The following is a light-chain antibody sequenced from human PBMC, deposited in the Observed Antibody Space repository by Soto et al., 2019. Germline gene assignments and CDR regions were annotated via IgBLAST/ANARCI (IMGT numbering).Light chain of an antibody. CDR1: RREVGGYNY. V-gene: IGLV2-14*01. Sequence: QSPLSPPAFLSGSPRQALTPSLTWTRREVGGYNYVSWYQQHPGKAPKLMIYDVSNRPSGVSNRFSGSKSGHTASLTISGLQAEDEADYYCSSYTSSSTLYVFGTGTKVTVL. J-gene: IGLJ1*01. CDR2: DVS. CDR3: SSYTSSSTLYV.